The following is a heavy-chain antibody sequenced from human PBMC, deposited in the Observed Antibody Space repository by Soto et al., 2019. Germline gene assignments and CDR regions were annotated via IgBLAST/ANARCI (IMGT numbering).Heavy chain of an antibody. CDR3: ARNDDFWSGYKQFYYYGMDV. V-gene: IGHV1-69*01. D-gene: IGHD3-3*01. CDR1: GGTFSSYA. CDR2: IIPIFGTA. Sequence: QVQLVQSGAEVKKPGSSVKVSCKASGGTFSSYAISWVRQAPGQGLEWMGGIIPIFGTANYAQKFQGRVTITADESTSTAYMELSSLRSEDTAVYYCARNDDFWSGYKQFYYYGMDVWGQGTTVTVSS. J-gene: IGHJ6*02.